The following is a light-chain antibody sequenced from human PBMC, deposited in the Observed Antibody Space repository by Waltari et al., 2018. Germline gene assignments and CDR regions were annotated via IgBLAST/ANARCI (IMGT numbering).Light chain of an antibody. CDR1: QSISKY. V-gene: IGKV3-20*01. CDR2: DTS. CDR3: QKYGTLPAT. Sequence: ETVLTQSPGPLSLSPRESATFSCRASQSISKYLAWYQQKPEQAHRLLIYDTSTRATGIPDRFSGSGSGTDFSLTISSLEPEDFAVYYCQKYGTLPATFGEGTKVELK. J-gene: IGKJ1*01.